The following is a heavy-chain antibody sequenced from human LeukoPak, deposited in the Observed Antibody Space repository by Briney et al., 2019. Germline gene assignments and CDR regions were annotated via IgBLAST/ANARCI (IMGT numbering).Heavy chain of an antibody. CDR3: ARGSLYYYDSSGYYDAFDI. J-gene: IGHJ3*02. CDR1: GSTFSGHT. V-gene: IGHV3-21*01. Sequence: GGSLRLSCAASGSTFSGHTMNWVRQAPGKGLEWVSLISSSSSYIKYADSVKGRFTISRDNAKNSLYLQMNSLRAEDTAVYYCARGSLYYYDSSGYYDAFDIWGQGTMVTVSS. CDR2: ISSSSSYI. D-gene: IGHD3-22*01.